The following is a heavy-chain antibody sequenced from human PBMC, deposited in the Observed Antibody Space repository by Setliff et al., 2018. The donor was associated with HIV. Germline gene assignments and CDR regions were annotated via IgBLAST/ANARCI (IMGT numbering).Heavy chain of an antibody. D-gene: IGHD6-13*01. CDR1: GFNFSTHT. V-gene: IGHV3-30*02. CDR2: TPNDGSYK. CDR3: TKNLYSSRWSPLDY. Sequence: PGGSLRLSCAASGFNFSTHTMNWLRQAPGKGLEWVAFTPNDGSYKNYADSVKGRFTISRDNSKNTLYLQMDSLRAEDTAVYYCTKNLYSSRWSPLDYWGQGTLVTVSS. J-gene: IGHJ4*02.